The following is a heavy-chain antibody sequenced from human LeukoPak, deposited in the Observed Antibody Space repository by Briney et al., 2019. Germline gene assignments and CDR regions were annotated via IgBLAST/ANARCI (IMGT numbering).Heavy chain of an antibody. CDR2: ISSSSSYI. V-gene: IGHV3-21*01. CDR3: ARRYCGGDCQYYYYGMDV. D-gene: IGHD2-21*02. J-gene: IGHJ6*02. Sequence: TGGSLRLSCAASGFTFSSYSMNWVRQAPGKGLEWVSSISSSSSYIYYADSVKGRFTISRDNAKNSLYLQMNSLRAEDTAVYYCARRYCGGDCQYYYYGMDVWGQGTTVTVSS. CDR1: GFTFSSYS.